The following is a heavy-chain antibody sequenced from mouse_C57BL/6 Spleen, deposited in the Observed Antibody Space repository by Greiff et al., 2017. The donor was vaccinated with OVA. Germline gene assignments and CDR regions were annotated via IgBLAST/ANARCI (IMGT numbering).Heavy chain of an antibody. D-gene: IGHD1-1*01. CDR2: INPNNGGT. CDR3: ARAGSSWGYFDY. Sequence: EVKLQESGPELVKPGASVKIPCKASGYTFTDYNMDWVKQSHGKSLEWIGDINPNNGGTIYNQKFKGKATLTVDKSSSTAYMELRSLTSEDTAVYYCARAGSSWGYFDYWGQGTTLTVAS. CDR1: GYTFTDYN. J-gene: IGHJ2*01. V-gene: IGHV1-18*01.